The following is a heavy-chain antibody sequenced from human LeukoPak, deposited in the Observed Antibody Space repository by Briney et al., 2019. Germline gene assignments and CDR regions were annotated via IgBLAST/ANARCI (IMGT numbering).Heavy chain of an antibody. CDR2: IIPILGIA. J-gene: IGHJ4*02. D-gene: IGHD4-17*01. V-gene: IGHV1-69*04. Sequence: GASVKVSCKASGYTFTSYGISWVRQAPGQGLEWMGRIIPILGIANYAQKFQGRVTITADKSTSTAYMELSSLRSEDTAVYYCARDSLDYGDEVLSTQYYFDYWGQGTLVTVSS. CDR1: GYTFTSYG. CDR3: ARDSLDYGDEVLSTQYYFDY.